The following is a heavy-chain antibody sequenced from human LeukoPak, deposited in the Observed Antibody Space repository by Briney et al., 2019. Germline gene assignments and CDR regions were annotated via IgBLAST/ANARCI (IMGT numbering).Heavy chain of an antibody. J-gene: IGHJ3*02. CDR1: GGSISSGGYY. V-gene: IGHV4-61*08. CDR2: IYYSGST. CDR3: ARRSLDTAMVTYAFDI. D-gene: IGHD5-18*01. Sequence: SETLSLTCTVSGGSISSGGYYWSWIRQHPGKGLEWIGYIYYSGSTNYNPSLKSRVTISVDTSKNQFSLKLSSVTAADTAVYYCARRSLDTAMVTYAFDIWGQGTMVTVSS.